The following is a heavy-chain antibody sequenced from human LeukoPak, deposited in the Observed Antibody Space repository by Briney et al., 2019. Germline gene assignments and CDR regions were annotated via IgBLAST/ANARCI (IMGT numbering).Heavy chain of an antibody. CDR1: GFTFSSYE. V-gene: IGHV3-48*03. Sequence: PAGGSLRLSCAASGFTFSSYEMNWVRQAPGKGLEWVSYISSSGSTIYYADSVKGRFTISRDNAKNSLYLQMNSLRAEDTAVYYCAREYSGIEDRGHFDYWGQGTLVTVSS. D-gene: IGHD2-15*01. CDR2: ISSSGSTI. J-gene: IGHJ4*02. CDR3: AREYSGIEDRGHFDY.